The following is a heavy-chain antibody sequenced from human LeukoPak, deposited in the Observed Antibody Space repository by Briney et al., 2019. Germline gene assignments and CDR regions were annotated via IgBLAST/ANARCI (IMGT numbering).Heavy chain of an antibody. D-gene: IGHD3-22*01. CDR3: ARDGAGDSSAYRYFDY. Sequence: GGSLRLSCAASGFTFNNYWMSWVRQTPGKGLEWVANIKQDGDEKYYVDSVKGRFTISRDNAKNSLYLQMNSLRAEDTAVYYCARDGAGDSSAYRYFDYWGQGTLVTVSS. V-gene: IGHV3-7*01. CDR1: GFTFNNYW. CDR2: IKQDGDEK. J-gene: IGHJ4*02.